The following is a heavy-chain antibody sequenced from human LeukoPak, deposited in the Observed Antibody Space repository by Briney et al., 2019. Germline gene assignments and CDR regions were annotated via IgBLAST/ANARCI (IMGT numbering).Heavy chain of an antibody. CDR1: GFSLSTSGVC. CDR2: IDWDDDK. D-gene: IGHD1-26*01. Sequence: SGPALVKPTQTLTLTCTFSGFSLSTSGVCVTWIRQPPGKALEWLARIDWDDDKYYSTSVKTRLTTSKDTSKNQVVLTMTNMDPVDTATYYCARNYGGSFYFDYWGQGTLVTVSS. J-gene: IGHJ4*02. CDR3: ARNYGGSFYFDY. V-gene: IGHV2-70*11.